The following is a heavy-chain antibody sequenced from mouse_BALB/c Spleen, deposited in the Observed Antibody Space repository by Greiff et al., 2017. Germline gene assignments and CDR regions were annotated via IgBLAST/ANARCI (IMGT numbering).Heavy chain of an antibody. D-gene: IGHD1-2*01. CDR3: ARGNNYYGPWFAY. V-gene: IGHV5-9-4*01. CDR1: GFTFSSYA. J-gene: IGHJ3*01. Sequence: EVHLVESGGGLVKPGGSLKLSCAASGFTFSSYAMSWVRQSPEKRLEWVAEISSGGSYTYYPDTVTGRFTISRDNAKNTLYLEMSSLRSEDTAMYYCARGNNYYGPWFAYWGQGTLVTVSA. CDR2: ISSGGSYT.